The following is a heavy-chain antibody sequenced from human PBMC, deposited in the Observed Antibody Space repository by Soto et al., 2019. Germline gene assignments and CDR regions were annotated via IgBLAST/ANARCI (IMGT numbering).Heavy chain of an antibody. V-gene: IGHV3-23*01. J-gene: IGHJ4*02. D-gene: IGHD1-26*01. CDR2: ISGSGGST. CDR3: ARRGSGSYYDY. Sequence: EVQLLESGGGLVQPGGSLRLSCAASGFTFSSYAMRWVRQAPGKGLEWVSAISGSGGSTYYVDSVKGRFTISRDNSKNTLYLQMNSFRAEDTAVYYCARRGSGSYYDYWGQGTLVTVSS. CDR1: GFTFSSYA.